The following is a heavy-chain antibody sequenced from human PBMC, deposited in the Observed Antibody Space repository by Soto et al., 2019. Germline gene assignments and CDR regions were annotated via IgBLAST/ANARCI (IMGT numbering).Heavy chain of an antibody. Sequence: GGSLRLSCAASGFTFSSYGMHWVRQAPGKGLEWVAVISYDGSNKYYADSVKGRFTISRDMSKNQFSLKLTSVTAADTAVYYCARGQMSYHHFDYWGQGTLVTVSS. J-gene: IGHJ4*02. D-gene: IGHD2-2*01. CDR2: ISYDGSNK. V-gene: IGHV3-30*03. CDR3: ARGQMSYHHFDY. CDR1: GFTFSSYG.